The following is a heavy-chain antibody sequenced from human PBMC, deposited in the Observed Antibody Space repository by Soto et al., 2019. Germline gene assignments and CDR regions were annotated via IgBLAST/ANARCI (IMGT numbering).Heavy chain of an antibody. CDR3: ARGRYGSGRPSAFDI. CDR2: INHSGST. V-gene: IGHV4-34*01. D-gene: IGHD3-10*01. J-gene: IGHJ3*02. Sequence: SETLSLTCAVYGGSFSGYYWSWIRQPPGKGLEWIGEINHSGSTNYNPSLKSRVTISVDTSKNQFSLKLSSVTAADTAVYYCARGRYGSGRPSAFDIWGQGTMVTVSS. CDR1: GGSFSGYY.